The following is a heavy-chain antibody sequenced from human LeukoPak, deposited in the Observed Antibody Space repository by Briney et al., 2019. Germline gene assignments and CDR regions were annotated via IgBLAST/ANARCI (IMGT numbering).Heavy chain of an antibody. D-gene: IGHD1-1*01. V-gene: IGHV4-59*12. J-gene: IGHJ4*02. CDR3: ARDRGTWNDDGFDY. CDR1: GGSISSYY. Sequence: TLSLTCTVSGGSISSYYWSWIRQPPGKGLEWIGYIYYSGSTNYNPSLKSRVTISVDTSKNQFSLKLSSVTAADTAVYYCARDRGTWNDDGFDYWGQGTLVTVSS. CDR2: IYYSGST.